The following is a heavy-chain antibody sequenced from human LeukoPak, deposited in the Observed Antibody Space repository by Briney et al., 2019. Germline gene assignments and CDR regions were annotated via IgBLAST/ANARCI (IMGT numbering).Heavy chain of an antibody. CDR1: GSLFTSYW. Sequence: GAPLKISCKGSGSLFTSYWISWVRQMPGKGLECMGRIDPSDSYTNYSPSFQAHVTISADKSISTAYLQWSSLKASDTAMYYCARENRGYRGDYWGQGTLVTVSS. V-gene: IGHV5-10-1*01. CDR2: IDPSDSYT. J-gene: IGHJ4*02. CDR3: ARENRGYRGDY. D-gene: IGHD5-12*01.